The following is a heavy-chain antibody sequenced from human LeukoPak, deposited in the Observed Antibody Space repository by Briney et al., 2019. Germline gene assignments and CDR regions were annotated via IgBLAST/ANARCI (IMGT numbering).Heavy chain of an antibody. CDR3: AREDNSNSFVFDY. CDR1: GFTFSSYV. V-gene: IGHV3-71*01. CDR2: IRSKAYGGTT. J-gene: IGHJ4*02. D-gene: IGHD6-6*01. Sequence: GGSLRLSCAASGFTFSSYVMHWVRQAPGKGLEWVGFIRSKAYGGTTEYAASVKGRFTISRDNSKNTLYLHMNSLRAEDTAVYFCAREDNSNSFVFDYWGQGSLVTVSS.